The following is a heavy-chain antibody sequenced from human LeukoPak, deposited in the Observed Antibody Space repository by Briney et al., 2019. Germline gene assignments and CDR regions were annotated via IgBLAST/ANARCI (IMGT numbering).Heavy chain of an antibody. V-gene: IGHV3-30*01. D-gene: IGHD2-2*01. Sequence: RGSLRLSCAASGFTFSSYAMHWVRQAPGKGLEWVAVISYDGSNKYYADSVKGRFTISRDNSKNTLYLQMNSLRAEDTAVYYCARGIVVVPAAPVDYWGQGTLVTVSS. CDR2: ISYDGSNK. CDR1: GFTFSSYA. CDR3: ARGIVVVPAAPVDY. J-gene: IGHJ4*02.